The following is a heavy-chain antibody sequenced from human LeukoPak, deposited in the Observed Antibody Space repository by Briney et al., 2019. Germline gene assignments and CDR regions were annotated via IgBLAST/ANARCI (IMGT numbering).Heavy chain of an antibody. D-gene: IGHD5-18*01. Sequence: SVKVSCKASGGTFSSYPISWVREAPGPGLKWMGGIIPIFGTANYAQKFQGRVTITTDESTSTAYMELSSLRSEDPAVYYCARSVTYYYYMDVWGKGTTVTVSS. CDR1: GGTFSSYP. CDR2: IIPIFGTA. CDR3: ARSVTYYYYMDV. J-gene: IGHJ6*03. V-gene: IGHV1-69*05.